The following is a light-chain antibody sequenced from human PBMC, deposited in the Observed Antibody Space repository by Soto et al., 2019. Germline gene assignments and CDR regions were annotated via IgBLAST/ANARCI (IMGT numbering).Light chain of an antibody. CDR2: GAS. J-gene: IGKJ5*01. V-gene: IGKV3-15*01. CDR3: QQYSSSPS. CDR1: QSVSTN. Sequence: EIVMTQSPTTLSVPPGERATLSCRASQSVSTNLAWYQQKPGQVPSLLIYGASTRASGIPARFSRSGSGTEFTLTIGSLQSEDFAVYYCQQYSSSPSFGQGTRLETK.